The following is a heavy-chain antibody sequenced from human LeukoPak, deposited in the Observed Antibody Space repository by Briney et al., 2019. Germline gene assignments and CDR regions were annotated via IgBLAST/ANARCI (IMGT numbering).Heavy chain of an antibody. D-gene: IGHD2-2*03. V-gene: IGHV3-21*01. J-gene: IGHJ4*02. Sequence: GGSLRLSCAASGFTFSSYSMNWVRQAPGKGLEWVSSISSSSSYIYYADSVKGRFTISRDNAKNSLYLQMNSLRAEDTAVYYCARLWIGTRPPDYWGQGTLVTVSS. CDR2: ISSSSSYI. CDR3: ARLWIGTRPPDY. CDR1: GFTFSSYS.